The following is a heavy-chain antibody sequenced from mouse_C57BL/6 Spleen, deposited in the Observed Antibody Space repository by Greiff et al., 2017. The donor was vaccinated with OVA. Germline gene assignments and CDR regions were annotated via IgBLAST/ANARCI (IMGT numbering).Heavy chain of an antibody. CDR2: IRNKANGYTT. Sequence: EVQLVESGGGLVQPGGSLSLSCAASGFTFTDYYMSWVRQPPGKALEWLGFIRNKANGYTTEYSASVKGRFTISRDNSQSILYLQMNALRAEDSATYYWASLITTVVAGDYFDYWGQGTTLTVSS. J-gene: IGHJ2*01. D-gene: IGHD1-1*01. V-gene: IGHV7-3*01. CDR3: ASLITTVVAGDYFDY. CDR1: GFTFTDYY.